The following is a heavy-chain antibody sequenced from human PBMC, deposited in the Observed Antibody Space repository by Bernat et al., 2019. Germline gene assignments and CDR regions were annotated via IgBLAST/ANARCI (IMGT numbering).Heavy chain of an antibody. D-gene: IGHD3-16*01. V-gene: IGHV3-30-3*01. CDR2: IPYDGANK. CDR1: GFTFRSYA. Sequence: VQLVESGGGLVQPGGSLRLSCAASGFTFRSYAMHWVRQAPGKGLEWVADIPYDGANKYYADSVKGRFTISRDNSKNTLYLQMNSLRAEDTAVYYCARDRRGTDSGGMDVWGQGTTVTVSS. J-gene: IGHJ6*02. CDR3: ARDRRGTDSGGMDV.